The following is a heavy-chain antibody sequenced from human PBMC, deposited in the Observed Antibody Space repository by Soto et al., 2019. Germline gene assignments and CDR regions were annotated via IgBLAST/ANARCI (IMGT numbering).Heavy chain of an antibody. CDR2: IIPILGIA. J-gene: IGHJ3*02. CDR1: GGTFSSYT. D-gene: IGHD1-26*01. Sequence: QVQLVQSGAEVKKPGSSVKVSCKASGGTFSSYTISWVRQTPGQGLEWMGRIIPILGIANYAQKFQGRVTITADKSTSTAYMELSSLRSEDTAVYYCARDPHKNGALDIWGQGTMVTVSS. CDR3: ARDPHKNGALDI. V-gene: IGHV1-69*08.